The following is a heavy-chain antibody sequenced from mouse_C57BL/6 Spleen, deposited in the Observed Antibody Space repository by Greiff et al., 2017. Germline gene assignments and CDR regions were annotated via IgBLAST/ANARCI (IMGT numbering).Heavy chain of an antibody. CDR2: IYPGDGDT. CDR1: GYAFSSSW. CDR3: AEAYYSNY. Sequence: VQLQQSGPELVKPGASVKISCKASGYAFSSSWMNWVKQRPGKGLEWIGRIYPGDGDTNYNGKFKGKATLTADKSSSTAYMQLSSLTSEDSAVYFCAEAYYSNYWGQGTTLTVSS. D-gene: IGHD2-5*01. J-gene: IGHJ2*01. V-gene: IGHV1-82*01.